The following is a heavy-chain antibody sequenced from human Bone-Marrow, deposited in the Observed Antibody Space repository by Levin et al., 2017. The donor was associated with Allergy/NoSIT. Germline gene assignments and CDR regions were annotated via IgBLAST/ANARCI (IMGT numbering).Heavy chain of an antibody. Sequence: PGGSLRLSCAASGFTFSSYSMKWVRRAPGKGLEWVSSISRSSSYIYYADSVQGRFTISRDNAKSSVHLQMNSLRAEDTAVYYCARALIAVAGTERSHAFDLWGQGTMVTVSS. CDR1: GFTFSSYS. CDR3: ARALIAVAGTERSHAFDL. CDR2: ISRSSSYI. V-gene: IGHV3-21*06. D-gene: IGHD6-19*01. J-gene: IGHJ3*01.